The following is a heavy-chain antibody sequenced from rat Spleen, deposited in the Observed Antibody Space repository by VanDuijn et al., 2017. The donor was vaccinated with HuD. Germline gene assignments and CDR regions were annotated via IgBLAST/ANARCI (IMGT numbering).Heavy chain of an antibody. CDR2: INYDGRGT. D-gene: IGHD1-9*01. J-gene: IGHJ4*01. V-gene: IGHV5-7*01. CDR1: GFTFSNYN. Sequence: EVQLVESGGGLVQPGRSMKLSCAASGFTFSNYNMAWVRQAPRKGLDWVATINYDGRGTYYRGSVTGRFTISRDNAKSTLYLQMDSLRSEDTATYYCARKGTNYGYIYVMDAWGQGASVTVSS. CDR3: ARKGTNYGYIYVMDA.